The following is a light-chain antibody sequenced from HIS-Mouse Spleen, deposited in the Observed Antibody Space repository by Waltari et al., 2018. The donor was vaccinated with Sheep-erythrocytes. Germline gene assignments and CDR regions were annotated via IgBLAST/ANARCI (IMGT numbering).Light chain of an antibody. CDR1: SGHSSYA. CDR3: QTWGTGIHVV. CDR2: LNSDGSH. V-gene: IGLV4-69*01. Sequence: QLVLTQSPSASASLGASVKLTCTLSSGHSSYAIAWHQQQREKGPRYLMKLNSDGSHSKGDGIPDRFSGSSSGAERYLTISSLQSEDEADYYCQTWGTGIHVVFGGGTKLTVL. J-gene: IGLJ2*01.